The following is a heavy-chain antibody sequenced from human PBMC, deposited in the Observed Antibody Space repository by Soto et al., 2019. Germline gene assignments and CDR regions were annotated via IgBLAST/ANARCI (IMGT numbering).Heavy chain of an antibody. CDR2: VFYSGST. D-gene: IGHD4-17*01. Sequence: QVQLQESGPGLVKPSQTLSLTCTVSGGSIGSGGYYWSWIRQHPGKRLEWDGYVFYSGSTYYNPSLKSRGTISVVTYKNLFAMRLNSVTAADTAVYYCARVAVTTSYYFDYWGQGTLVTVSS. J-gene: IGHJ4*02. CDR1: GGSIGSGGYY. CDR3: ARVAVTTSYYFDY. V-gene: IGHV4-31*03.